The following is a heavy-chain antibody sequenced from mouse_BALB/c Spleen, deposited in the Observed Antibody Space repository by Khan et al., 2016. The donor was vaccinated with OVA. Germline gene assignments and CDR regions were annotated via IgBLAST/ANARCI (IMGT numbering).Heavy chain of an antibody. CDR1: GFKIKDTY. V-gene: IGHV14-3*02. CDR3: VSPIWCVY. Sequence: EVQLQESGAELVKPGASVKLSCTASGFKIKDTYMHWVKQRPEQGLEWIGRIDPAIGNTRYDPKFQDKATITADTSSNTSYLQLSSLTSEDTDVYYCVSPIWCVYWCHGATVTVAA. CDR2: IDPAIGNT. J-gene: IGHJ3*01.